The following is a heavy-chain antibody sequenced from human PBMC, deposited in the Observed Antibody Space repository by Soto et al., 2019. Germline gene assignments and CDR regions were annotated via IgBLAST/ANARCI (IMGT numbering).Heavy chain of an antibody. V-gene: IGHV3-23*01. CDR2: ISVSGGST. Sequence: EMQLLESGGGLVQPGGSLRLSCAASRFTFSSYAMCWVRQAPGKGLEWVSSISVSGGSTYYADSVKGRFTISRDNSKNTLYLQMNSLRAEDTAVYYCARDQTAAGPTTFDYCGQGTLVTVSS. J-gene: IGHJ4*02. CDR3: ARDQTAAGPTTFDY. CDR1: RFTFSSYA. D-gene: IGHD6-13*01.